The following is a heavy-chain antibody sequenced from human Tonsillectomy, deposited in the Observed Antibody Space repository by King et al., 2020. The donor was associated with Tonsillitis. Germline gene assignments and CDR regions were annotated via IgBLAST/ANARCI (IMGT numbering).Heavy chain of an antibody. J-gene: IGHJ4*02. CDR2: RKQDGSEK. Sequence: VQLVESGGGLVQPGGSRRLSGAASGFIFNNYWMSWVRQAPGKGMEWVANRKQDGSEKYYLDSVRGRLTIYRDNARNSLYLQMNNLRAEDMAVYYCARNGFPSQSSYNSWGQGTLVTVSS. D-gene: IGHD6-13*01. CDR3: ARNGFPSQSSYNS. CDR1: GFIFNNYW. V-gene: IGHV3-7*01.